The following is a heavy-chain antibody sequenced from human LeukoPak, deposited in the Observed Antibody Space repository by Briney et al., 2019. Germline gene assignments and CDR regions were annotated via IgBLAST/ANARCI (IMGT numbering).Heavy chain of an antibody. CDR2: ISAYNGNT. V-gene: IGHV1-18*01. CDR3: ARRIPYGSGSYYTLKSQYYFDY. D-gene: IGHD3-10*01. J-gene: IGHJ4*02. CDR1: GYTFTSYG. Sequence: ASVKVSCKASGYTFTSYGISWVRQAPGQGLEWMGWISAYNGNTNYAQKLQGRVTMTTDTSTSTAYMELRSLRSDDTAVYYCARRIPYGSGSYYTLKSQYYFDYWGQGTLVTVSS.